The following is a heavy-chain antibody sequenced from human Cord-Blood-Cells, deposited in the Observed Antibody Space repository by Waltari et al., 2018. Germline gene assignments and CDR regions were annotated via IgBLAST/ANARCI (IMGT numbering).Heavy chain of an antibody. CDR1: GGSLSSGGYP. CDR2: IYHSGRT. V-gene: IGHV4-30-2*01. D-gene: IGHD4-4*01. Sequence: QLQLQESGSGLVKPSQTLSLTCAVSGGSLSSGGYPWRWIRQPPGKGLEWIGYIYHSGRTYYNPSLKSRVTISVDRSKNQFSLKLSSVTAADTAVYYCARDGRTTVTTPHWYFDLWGRGTLVTVSS. CDR3: ARDGRTTVTTPHWYFDL. J-gene: IGHJ2*01.